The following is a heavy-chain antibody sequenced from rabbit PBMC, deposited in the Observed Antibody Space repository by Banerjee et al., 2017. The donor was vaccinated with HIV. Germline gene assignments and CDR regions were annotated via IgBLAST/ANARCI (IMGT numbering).Heavy chain of an antibody. CDR2: IYAGSSGST. D-gene: IGHD4-1*01. CDR1: GFTLSSYW. J-gene: IGHJ4*01. Sequence: QSLEESGGDLVKPGASLTLTCTASGFTLSSYWMYWVRQTPGKGLEWIACIYAGSSGSTWYASWAKGRFTISKASSTTVTLQMTSLTAADTATYFCAREGSAWGEFNLWGQGTLVTVS. V-gene: IGHV1S40*01. CDR3: AREGSAWGEFNL.